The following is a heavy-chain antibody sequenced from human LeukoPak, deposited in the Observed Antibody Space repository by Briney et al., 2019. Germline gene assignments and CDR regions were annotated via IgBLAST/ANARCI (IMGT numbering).Heavy chain of an antibody. CDR1: GGTFSSYA. Sequence: ASVKVSCKASGGTFSSYAISWVRQAPGQGLEWMGGIIPIFGTANYAQKFQGRVTITADESTSTAYMELSSLRSEDTAVYYCARGPLDCGDYDLRAIPNWFDPWGQGTLVTVSS. CDR3: ARGPLDCGDYDLRAIPNWFDP. J-gene: IGHJ5*02. D-gene: IGHD4-17*01. V-gene: IGHV1-69*01. CDR2: IIPIFGTA.